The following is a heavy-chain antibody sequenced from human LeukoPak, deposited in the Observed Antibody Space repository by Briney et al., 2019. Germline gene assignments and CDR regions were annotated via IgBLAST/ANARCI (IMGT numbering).Heavy chain of an antibody. CDR1: GGTFSSYA. V-gene: IGHV1-69*05. Sequence: ASVKLSCKASGGTFSSYAISWERQAPGQGLEWMGGIIPIFGTANYAQKFQGRVTITTDESTSTAYMELSSLRSEDAAVYYCARRRYYYDSSGYPFYYMDVWGKGTTVTVSS. CDR3: ARRRYYYDSSGYPFYYMDV. J-gene: IGHJ6*03. D-gene: IGHD3-22*01. CDR2: IIPIFGTA.